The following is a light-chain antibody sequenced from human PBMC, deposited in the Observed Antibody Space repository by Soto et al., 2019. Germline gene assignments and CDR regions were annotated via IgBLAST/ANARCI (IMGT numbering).Light chain of an antibody. Sequence: QSVLTQPPSASGTPGQRVTISCSGTSSNVGSNSVSWYHHLPGTAPKLLIYNSDQRPSGVPDRFSGSKSDTSASLAISGLQSADEADYYCAAWDDSLNSPLFGGGTKLTVL. V-gene: IGLV1-44*01. CDR3: AAWDDSLNSPL. CDR2: NSD. CDR1: SSNVGSNS. J-gene: IGLJ2*01.